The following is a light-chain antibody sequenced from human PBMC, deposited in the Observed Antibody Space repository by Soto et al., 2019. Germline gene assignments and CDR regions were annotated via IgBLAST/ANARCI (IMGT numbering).Light chain of an antibody. CDR3: QQRSNWPPLT. J-gene: IGKJ4*01. Sequence: EIVLTQSPATLSLSPGERATLSCRASQSVSSYLAWYQQKPGQAPRLLIYDASNRATGIPARFSGSGSGTYFTLTISSREPEDFAVYYCQQRSNWPPLTFGGGTKVEIK. CDR2: DAS. V-gene: IGKV3-11*01. CDR1: QSVSSY.